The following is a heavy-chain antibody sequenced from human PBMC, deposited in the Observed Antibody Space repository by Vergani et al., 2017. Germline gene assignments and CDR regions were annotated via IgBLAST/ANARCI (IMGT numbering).Heavy chain of an antibody. J-gene: IGHJ1*01. CDR2: ISGSGGST. Sequence: EVQLLESGGGLVQPGGSLRLSCAASGFTFSSYAMSWVRQAPGKGLEWVSAISGSGGSTYYADSVKGRFTISRDNSKNTLYRQMNSLRADDTAVYYCAXDRYYDSSGYHAEYVQHWGQGTLVTVSS. CDR1: GFTFSSYA. CDR3: AXDRYYDSSGYHAEYVQH. V-gene: IGHV3-23*01. D-gene: IGHD3-22*01.